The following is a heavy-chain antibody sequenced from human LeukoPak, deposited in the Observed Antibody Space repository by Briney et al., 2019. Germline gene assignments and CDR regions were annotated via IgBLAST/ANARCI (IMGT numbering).Heavy chain of an antibody. D-gene: IGHD3-9*01. CDR3: ARGGYFDWLLGNYYYYGMDV. J-gene: IGHJ6*02. CDR2: IIPLLDIA. Sequence: GASVKVSCKASGGTFSNYAINWVRQAPGQGLEWMGRIIPLLDIANSAQKFQGRVTITADKSTSTAYMELSSLTSEDTAVYYCARGGYFDWLLGNYYYYGMDVWGQGTTVTVSS. V-gene: IGHV1-69*04. CDR1: GGTFSNYA.